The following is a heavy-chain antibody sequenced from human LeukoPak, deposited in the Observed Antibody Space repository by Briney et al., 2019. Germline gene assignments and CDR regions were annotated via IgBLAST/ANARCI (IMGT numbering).Heavy chain of an antibody. V-gene: IGHV3-30*18. D-gene: IGHD5-24*01. J-gene: IGHJ4*02. CDR1: GFTFSSYG. CDR3: AKDLSGGYNY. CDR2: ISYDGSNK. Sequence: GGSLRRSCAASGFTFSSYGMHWVRQAPGKGLEWVAVISYDGSNKYYADSVKGRFTISRDNSKNTLYLQMNSLRAEDTAVYYCAKDLSGGYNYWGQGTLVTVSS.